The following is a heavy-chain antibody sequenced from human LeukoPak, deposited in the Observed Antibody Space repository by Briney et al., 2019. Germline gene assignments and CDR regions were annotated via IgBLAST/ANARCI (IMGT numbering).Heavy chain of an antibody. D-gene: IGHD6-19*01. CDR2: ISGNGNDK. CDR3: ANSQSSVAGILGC. CDR1: GFTFSGYA. J-gene: IGHJ4*02. V-gene: IGHV3-11*04. Sequence: GGSLRLSRAASGFTFSGYAMSWVRQAPGKGLEWVSYISGNGNDKYYADSVKGRFTISRDNAKNSLYLQMNSLRVEDTAVYYCANSQSSVAGILGCWGQGTLVTVSS.